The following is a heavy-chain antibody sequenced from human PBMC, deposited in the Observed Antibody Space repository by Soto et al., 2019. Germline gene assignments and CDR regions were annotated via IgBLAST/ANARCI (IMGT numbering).Heavy chain of an antibody. Sequence: SETLSLTCTVSGGSISSGGYYWSWIRQHPGKGLEWIGYIYYSGSTYYNPSLKSRVTISVDTSKNQFSLKLSSVTAADTAVYYCARTYWKNWFDPWGQGTLVTVSS. CDR2: IYYSGST. V-gene: IGHV4-31*03. D-gene: IGHD1-1*01. J-gene: IGHJ5*02. CDR3: ARTYWKNWFDP. CDR1: GGSISSGGYY.